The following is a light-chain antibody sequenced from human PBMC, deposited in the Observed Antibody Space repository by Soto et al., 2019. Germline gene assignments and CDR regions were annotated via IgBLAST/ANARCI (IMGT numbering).Light chain of an antibody. CDR2: DAS. Sequence: DIQMTQSPSTLSASVGDRVTVTCRASQRISRCLAWYQQKPGKAPRLLIYDASNLESRVPSRFSGSGSGTDFTLTISRLEPEDFAVYYCQQCXSXSTFGQGTRLEIK. CDR1: QRISRC. J-gene: IGKJ5*01. V-gene: IGKV1-5*01. CDR3: QQCXSXST.